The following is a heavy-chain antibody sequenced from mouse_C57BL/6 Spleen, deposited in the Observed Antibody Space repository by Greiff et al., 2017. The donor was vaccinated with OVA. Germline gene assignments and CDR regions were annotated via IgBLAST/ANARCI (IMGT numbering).Heavy chain of an antibody. V-gene: IGHV14-4*01. Sequence: EVQLQQSGAELVRPGASVKLSCTASGFNIKDDYMHWVKQRHEQGLEWIGWIDPENGDTEYASKFQGKATITADTSSNTAYLQLSSLTSEDTAVYYCTTAYYYGSSYSYWCQGTTLTFSS. CDR3: TTAYYYGSSYSY. J-gene: IGHJ2*01. CDR2: IDPENGDT. D-gene: IGHD1-1*01. CDR1: GFNIKDDY.